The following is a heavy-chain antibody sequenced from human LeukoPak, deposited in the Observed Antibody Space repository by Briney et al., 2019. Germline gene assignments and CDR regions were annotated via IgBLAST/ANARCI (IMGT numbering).Heavy chain of an antibody. CDR2: INWNGGST. J-gene: IGHJ5*02. D-gene: IGHD6-19*01. V-gene: IGHV3-20*04. CDR3: ARDRGSGWYDNWFDP. CDR1: GGSISSSSYY. Sequence: RSSETLSLTCTVSGGSISSSSYYWGWIRQPPGKGLEWVSGINWNGGSTGYADSVKGRFTISRDNAKNSLYLQMNSLRAEDTALYYCARDRGSGWYDNWFDPWGQGTLVTVSS.